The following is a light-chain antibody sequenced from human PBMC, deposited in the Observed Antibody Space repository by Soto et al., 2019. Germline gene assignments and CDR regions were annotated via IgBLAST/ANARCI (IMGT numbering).Light chain of an antibody. CDR1: QSISSTY. J-gene: IGKJ5*01. CDR3: QQYGSLPIT. V-gene: IGKV3-20*01. CDR2: AAS. Sequence: EIVLTQSPGTLSLSPEERATLSCRASQSISSTYLAWYQQKPGQAPRLLIYAASSRATGIPDRFSGSGSGTDFTLTIRRVAPEDFAVYYCQQYGSLPITFGQGTRLEI.